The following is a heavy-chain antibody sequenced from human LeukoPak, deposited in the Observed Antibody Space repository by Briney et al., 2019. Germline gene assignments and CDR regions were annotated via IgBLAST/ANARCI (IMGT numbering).Heavy chain of an antibody. CDR2: ISAYNGNT. J-gene: IGHJ4*02. Sequence: ASVKVSCKASGYTFTNYGISWVRQAPGQGLEWMGWISAYNGNTKYTQKLQGRVTMTRDTSISTAYMELSRLRSDDTAVYYCARVDITGTGPEDWGQGTLVTVSS. V-gene: IGHV1-18*01. CDR1: GYTFTNYG. CDR3: ARVDITGTGPED. D-gene: IGHD1-20*01.